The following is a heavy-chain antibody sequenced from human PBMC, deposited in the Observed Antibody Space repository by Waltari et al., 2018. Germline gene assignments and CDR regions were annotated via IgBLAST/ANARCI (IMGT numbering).Heavy chain of an antibody. V-gene: IGHV3-7*01. CDR2: IKQDGSEK. CDR1: GFTFSSYW. D-gene: IGHD6-19*01. J-gene: IGHJ4*02. Sequence: EVQLVESGGGLVQPGGSLRLSCAASGFTFSSYWMSWVRQAPGKGLEWVANIKQDGSEKYYVDSVKGRFTISRDNAKNSLYLQMNSLRAEDTAVYYCARGGYSSSNYFDYWGQGTLVTVSS. CDR3: ARGGYSSSNYFDY.